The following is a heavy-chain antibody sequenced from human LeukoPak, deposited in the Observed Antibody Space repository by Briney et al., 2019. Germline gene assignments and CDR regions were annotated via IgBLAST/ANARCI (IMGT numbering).Heavy chain of an antibody. D-gene: IGHD4-17*01. CDR3: VKELGDYGDYVRYFDY. CDR2: ISSNGGST. Sequence: GGSLRLSCAASGFTFSSYAMHWVRQAPGKGLEYVSAISSNGGSTYYADSVKGRFTISRDNSKNTLYLQMSSLRAEDTAVYYCVKELGDYGDYVRYFDYWGQGTLVTVSS. CDR1: GFTFSSYA. J-gene: IGHJ4*02. V-gene: IGHV3-64D*06.